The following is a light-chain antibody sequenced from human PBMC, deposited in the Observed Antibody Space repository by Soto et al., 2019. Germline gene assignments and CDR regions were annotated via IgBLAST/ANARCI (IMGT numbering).Light chain of an antibody. Sequence: DIQITQSPSSLSASVGDRVTMTCRASQSIRSYLNWYQQKPGKAPKLLIYAASSLQSGVPSRFSGSGSGRHFTLTISSLQPEDFATYYCHQSYSTVWTFGQGTKVDI. CDR3: HQSYSTVWT. CDR2: AAS. CDR1: QSIRSY. J-gene: IGKJ1*01. V-gene: IGKV1-39*01.